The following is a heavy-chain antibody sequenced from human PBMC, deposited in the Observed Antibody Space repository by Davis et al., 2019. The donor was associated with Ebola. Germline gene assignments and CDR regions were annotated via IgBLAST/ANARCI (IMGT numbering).Heavy chain of an antibody. J-gene: IGHJ6*02. Sequence: GGSLRLSCTASGVTFSLYGMHWVRQAPGKGLEWVAVISHDGSDQQYADSVKGRFTISRDYAKNSLDLQMDSLRVEDTALYYCARCSGGTSWDYYYGMDIWGQGTTVTVS. D-gene: IGHD2-15*01. CDR3: ARCSGGTSWDYYYGMDI. CDR1: GVTFSLYG. CDR2: ISHDGSDQ. V-gene: IGHV3-30*03.